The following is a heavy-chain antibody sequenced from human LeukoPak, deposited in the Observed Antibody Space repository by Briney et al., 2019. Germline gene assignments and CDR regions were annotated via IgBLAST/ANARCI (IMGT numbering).Heavy chain of an antibody. J-gene: IGHJ5*01. V-gene: IGHV3-66*03. CDR3: ARDRAVTQVWVEFDS. CDR1: GFSVSNYY. Sequence: GGSLRLSCAGSGFSVSNYYMNWVRQARGKGLEWVSLIRDSGATFYADSVKGRFTISRDNSKNTIYLQMNRLRVEDTAVYFCARDRAVTQVWVEFDSWGQGTQVTVSS. D-gene: IGHD3-16*01. CDR2: IRDSGAT.